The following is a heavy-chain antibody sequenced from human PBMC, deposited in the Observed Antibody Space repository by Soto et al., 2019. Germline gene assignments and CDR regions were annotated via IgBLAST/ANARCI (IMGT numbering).Heavy chain of an antibody. J-gene: IGHJ6*02. D-gene: IGHD3-10*01. CDR1: GGSFDDFY. Sequence: SETLSLTCAFYGGSFDDFYWSWVRQSPGKGLEWIGEISHDGGTNYSPSLASRISISADTSKNQFSLHLKSDTAADTGLYYCARGQLVWYGDLTPYYRDMDVWGQGATVTVSS. CDR3: ARGQLVWYGDLTPYYRDMDV. V-gene: IGHV4-34*01. CDR2: ISHDGGT.